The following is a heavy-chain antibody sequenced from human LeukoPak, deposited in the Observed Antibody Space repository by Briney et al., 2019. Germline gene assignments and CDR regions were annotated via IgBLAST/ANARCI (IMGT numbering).Heavy chain of an antibody. Sequence: GGSLRLSCAVSGFSVSAHYMSWVRQAPGKGLECVSFLYTGGDTYYADSVKGRFTISRDNSKNTLYLQMNGLRAEDTAVYYCARGHKGLEFWGRGTTVTVFS. V-gene: IGHV3-53*01. J-gene: IGHJ6*02. CDR1: GFSVSAHY. CDR2: LYTGGDT. CDR3: ARGHKGLEF.